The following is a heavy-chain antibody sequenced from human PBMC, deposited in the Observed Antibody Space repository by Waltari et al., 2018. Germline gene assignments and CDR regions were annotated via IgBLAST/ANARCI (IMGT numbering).Heavy chain of an antibody. D-gene: IGHD6-19*01. CDR2: ISKSSSMI. V-gene: IGHV3-48*02. Sequence: EVQLVESGGGLVQPGGSLRLSCAASGFSFSNHGMNWVRQAPGKGLEWVSYISKSSSMIYYVDSVKGRFTISRDDAKNSLYLQMNSLRDDDTAVYYCARDGQWLAPDYWGQGTLVTVSS. CDR3: ARDGQWLAPDY. J-gene: IGHJ4*02. CDR1: GFSFSNHG.